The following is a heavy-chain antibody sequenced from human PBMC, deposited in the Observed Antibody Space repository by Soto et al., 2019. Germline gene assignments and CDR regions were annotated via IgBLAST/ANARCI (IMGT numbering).Heavy chain of an antibody. CDR1: GGSISSGGYY. V-gene: IGHV4-31*03. CDR2: IYYSGST. CDR3: ARGGDGYNQPGVWFDP. Sequence: QVQLQESGPGLVKPSQTLSLTCTVSGGSISSGGYYWSWIRQHPGKGLEWIGYIYYSGSTYYNPSLKSRVTISVDTSKNQFSLKLGSVTAADTAVYYCARGGDGYNQPGVWFDPWGQGTLVTVSS. D-gene: IGHD5-12*01. J-gene: IGHJ5*02.